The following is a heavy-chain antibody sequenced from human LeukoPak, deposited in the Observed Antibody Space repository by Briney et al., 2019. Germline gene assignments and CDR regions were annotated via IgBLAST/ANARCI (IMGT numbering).Heavy chain of an antibody. CDR3: ARSLGHYHYYMDV. CDR2: ISTYDGNT. V-gene: IGHV1-18*01. Sequence: ASVKVSFKASGYTFTSYDISWERQAPGQGLEWMGWISTYDGNTNYAQKLQGRVTMTTDTSTTTAYMELRSLRSDDTALYYCARSLGHYHYYMDVWGKGTTVTVSS. CDR1: GYTFTSYD. J-gene: IGHJ6*03. D-gene: IGHD3-16*01.